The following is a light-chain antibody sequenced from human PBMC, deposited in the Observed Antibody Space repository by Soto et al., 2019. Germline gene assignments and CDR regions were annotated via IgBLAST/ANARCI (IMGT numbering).Light chain of an antibody. Sequence: QSALTQPASVSGSPGQSITISCTGTSSDLCSYNFVSWYQQHPGKAPKLVIYDVSYRPSGVSNRFSGSKSGNTASLTISGLQAEDEADYYCSSYTTISTLVFGTGTKLTVL. CDR3: SSYTTISTLV. CDR2: DVS. V-gene: IGLV2-14*03. CDR1: SSDLCSYNF. J-gene: IGLJ1*01.